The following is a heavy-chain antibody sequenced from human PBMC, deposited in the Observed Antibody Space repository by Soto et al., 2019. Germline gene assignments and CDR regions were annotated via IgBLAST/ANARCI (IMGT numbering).Heavy chain of an antibody. CDR1: GDTFKNCV. D-gene: IGHD7-27*01. V-gene: IGHV1-69*01. Sequence: QVQVVQSGVEVRRPGSSVKVSCKASGDTFKNCVISWVRQAPGQGLEWMGGIIPLFGTTDFAQRFQGRLTITTDESTTTAYMELSRLRSGYTATYYCAAELGFWGLAVVWGQGTTVIASS. CDR2: IIPLFGTT. CDR3: AAELGFWGLAVV. J-gene: IGHJ6*02.